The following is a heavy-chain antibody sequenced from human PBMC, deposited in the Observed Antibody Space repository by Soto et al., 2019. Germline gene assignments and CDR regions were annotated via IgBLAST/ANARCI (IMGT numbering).Heavy chain of an antibody. CDR1: GFTFSSYG. Sequence: QVQLVESGGGVVQPGRSLRLSCAASGFTFSSYGMHWVRQAPGKGLEWVAVIWYDGSNKYYADSVKGRFTISRDNSKNPLYLQMNSLRAEDTAVYYCARDRVRRLEWLPGYGMDVWGQGTTVTVSS. V-gene: IGHV3-33*01. D-gene: IGHD3-3*01. CDR3: ARDRVRRLEWLPGYGMDV. CDR2: IWYDGSNK. J-gene: IGHJ6*02.